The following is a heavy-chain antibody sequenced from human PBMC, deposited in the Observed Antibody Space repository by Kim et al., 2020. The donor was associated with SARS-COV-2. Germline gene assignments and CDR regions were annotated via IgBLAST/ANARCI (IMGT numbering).Heavy chain of an antibody. CDR1: GGTFSSYA. D-gene: IGHD5-12*01. CDR3: ARSRDGYKGGDAFDI. Sequence: SVKVSCKASGGTFSSYAISWVRQAPGQGLEWMGRIIPILGIANYAQKFQGRVTITADKSTSTAYMELSSLRSEDTAVYYCARSRDGYKGGDAFDIWGQGTMVTVSS. CDR2: IIPILGIA. J-gene: IGHJ3*02. V-gene: IGHV1-69*04.